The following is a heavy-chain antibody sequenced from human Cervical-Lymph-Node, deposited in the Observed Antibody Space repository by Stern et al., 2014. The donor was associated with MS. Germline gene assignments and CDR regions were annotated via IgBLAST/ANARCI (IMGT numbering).Heavy chain of an antibody. J-gene: IGHJ5*02. CDR1: GFSLSTSGMC. D-gene: IGHD3-10*01. Sequence: QITLKESGPALVKPTQTLTLTCTFSGFSLSTSGMCVSWIRQPPGKALEWLALIDWDDDKYYSTSLKTRLTISKDTSKNQVVLTRTNMDPVDTATYYCARTRRVRGAHWFDPWGQGTLVTVSS. CDR3: ARTRRVRGAHWFDP. V-gene: IGHV2-70*01. CDR2: IDWDDDK.